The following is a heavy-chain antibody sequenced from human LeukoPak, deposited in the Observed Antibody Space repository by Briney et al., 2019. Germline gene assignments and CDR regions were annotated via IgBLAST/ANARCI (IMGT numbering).Heavy chain of an antibody. CDR1: CFIFSNYA. J-gene: IGHJ5*01. CDR3: AKRGVYESVTGYYDPDF. D-gene: IGHD3-9*01. Sequence: GGSLRLSCAASCFIFSNYAMSWGRQAPGKGLEGVSAIGGGGGGTYYADSVKGRFTTSRDDPKNTLYLQINTLRDEDTAVHCCAKRGVYESVTGYYDPDFWGRGTLVTVSS. V-gene: IGHV3-23*01. CDR2: IGGGGGGT.